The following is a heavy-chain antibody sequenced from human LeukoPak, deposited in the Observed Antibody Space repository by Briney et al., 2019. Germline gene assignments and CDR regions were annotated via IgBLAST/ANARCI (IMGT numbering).Heavy chain of an antibody. CDR2: IIPIFGTA. Sequence: SVKVSCKASGGTFSSYAISWVRQAPGQGLEWMGGIIPIFGTANYAQKFQGRVTITADESTSTAYMELSSLRSEDTAVYYCARDPTRAYCGGDCYSSFYYYYGMDVWGQGTTVTVSS. V-gene: IGHV1-69*13. D-gene: IGHD2-21*02. CDR1: GGTFSSYA. CDR3: ARDPTRAYCGGDCYSSFYYYYGMDV. J-gene: IGHJ6*02.